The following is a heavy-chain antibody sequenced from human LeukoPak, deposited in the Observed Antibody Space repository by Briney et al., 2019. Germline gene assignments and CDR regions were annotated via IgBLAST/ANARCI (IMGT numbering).Heavy chain of an antibody. V-gene: IGHV3-20*04. Sequence: GGSLRLSCATSGFTFDDSGMSWVRQAPGKGLEWVSGINWNGGSTGYADSVKGRFTISRDNAKNFLYLQMNSLRAEDTALYYCARAPGVRYYYYMDVWGKGTTVTVSS. D-gene: IGHD2-8*01. CDR1: GFTFDDSG. J-gene: IGHJ6*03. CDR3: ARAPGVRYYYYMDV. CDR2: INWNGGST.